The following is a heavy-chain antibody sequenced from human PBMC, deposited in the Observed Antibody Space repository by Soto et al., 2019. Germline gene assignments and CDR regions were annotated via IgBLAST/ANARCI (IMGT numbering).Heavy chain of an antibody. D-gene: IGHD6-19*01. V-gene: IGHV1-69*13. CDR3: ARDLRTGAGPEGAFDI. Sequence: VASVKVSCKASGGTFSSYAISWVRQAPGQGLEWMGGIIPIFGTANYAQKFQGRVTITADESTSTAYMELSSLRSEDTAVYYCARDLRTGAGPEGAFDIWGQGTMVTVSS. CDR2: IIPIFGTA. J-gene: IGHJ3*02. CDR1: GGTFSSYA.